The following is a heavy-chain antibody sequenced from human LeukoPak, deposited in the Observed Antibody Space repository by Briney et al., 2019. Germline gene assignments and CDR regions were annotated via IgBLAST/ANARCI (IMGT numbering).Heavy chain of an antibody. Sequence: SETLSLTCTVSGGSMTTHHWNWIRQTPGKGLEWIGYVFDSGRTKVNPSLTSRVTLSTDTPKNQLSLRLSSVTAADTAVYYCARGPPGIPAAIFSHWGQGILVTVSS. CDR3: ARGPPGIPAAIFSH. V-gene: IGHV4-59*11. CDR1: GGSMTTHH. CDR2: VFDSGRT. J-gene: IGHJ4*02. D-gene: IGHD2-2*01.